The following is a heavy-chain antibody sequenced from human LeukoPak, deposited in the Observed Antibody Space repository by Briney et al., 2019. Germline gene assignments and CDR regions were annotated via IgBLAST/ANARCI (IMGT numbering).Heavy chain of an antibody. V-gene: IGHV3-23*01. CDR2: ITGSGDNT. Sequence: GGSLRLSCAASGFTFGSYAMTWVAQAPGKGLEWVSVITGSGDNTYYADSVKGRFTISRDNSKNTLYLQMNSLRAEDTAVYYCAKEVTRYWYFDPWGRGTLVTVSS. CDR1: GFTFGSYA. CDR3: AKEVTRYWYFDP. D-gene: IGHD2-21*02. J-gene: IGHJ2*01.